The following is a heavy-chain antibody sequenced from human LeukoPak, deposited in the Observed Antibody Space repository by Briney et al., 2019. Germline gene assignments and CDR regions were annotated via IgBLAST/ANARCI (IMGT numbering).Heavy chain of an antibody. CDR1: GGSISSYY. Sequence: PSETLSLTCTVSGGSISSYYWSWIRQPPGKGLEWIGYIYYSGSTNYNPSLKSRVTISVDASKNQFSLKLSSVTAADTAVYYCAREMTVVRGVNHWFDYWGQGTLVTVSS. CDR3: AREMTVVRGVNHWFDY. V-gene: IGHV4-59*01. CDR2: IYYSGST. J-gene: IGHJ4*02. D-gene: IGHD3-10*01.